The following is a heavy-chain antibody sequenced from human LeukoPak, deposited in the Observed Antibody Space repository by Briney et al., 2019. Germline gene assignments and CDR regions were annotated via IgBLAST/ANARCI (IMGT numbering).Heavy chain of an antibody. V-gene: IGHV3-11*01. J-gene: IGHJ4*02. CDR3: ARDRGVLSDSRSWYVWSDY. CDR2: ISSSGSTI. D-gene: IGHD6-13*01. CDR1: GFTFSDYY. Sequence: KTGGSLRLSCAASGFTFSDYYMSWIRQAPGKGLEWVSYISSSGSTIYYADSVKGRFTISRDNAKNSLYLQMNSLRAEDTAVYYCARDRGVLSDSRSWYVWSDYWGQGTLVTVSS.